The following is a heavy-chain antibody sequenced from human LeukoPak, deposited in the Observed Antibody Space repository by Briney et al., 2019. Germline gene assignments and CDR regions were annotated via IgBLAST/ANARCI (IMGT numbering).Heavy chain of an antibody. CDR2: IYHSGST. V-gene: IGHV4-38-2*02. J-gene: IGHJ4*02. CDR3: ARGMAAATPDY. D-gene: IGHD6-13*01. CDR1: GYSISSGYY. Sequence: PSETLSLTCTVSGYSISSGYYWGWIRQPPGKGLEWIGSIYHSGSTYYNPSLKSRVTISVDTSKNQFSLKLSSVTAADTAVYYCARGMAAATPDYWGQGTLVTVSS.